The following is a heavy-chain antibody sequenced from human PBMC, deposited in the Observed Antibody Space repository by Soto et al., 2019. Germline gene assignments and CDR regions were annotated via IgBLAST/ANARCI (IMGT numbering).Heavy chain of an antibody. CDR2: IIPIFGTA. J-gene: IGHJ5*02. D-gene: IGHD5-12*01. CDR3: ATRGSRGLAP. V-gene: IGHV1-69*06. Sequence: SEQVTCTASGGTLSSYAIIWGRQAPGQGLEWMGGIIPIFGTANYAQKFQGRVTMTEDTSTDTAYMELSSLRSEDTAVYYCATRGSRGLAPWGQGTPVTVSS. CDR1: GGTLSSYA.